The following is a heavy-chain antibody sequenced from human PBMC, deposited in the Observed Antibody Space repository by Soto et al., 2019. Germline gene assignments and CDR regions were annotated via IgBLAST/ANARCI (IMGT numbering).Heavy chain of an antibody. Sequence: EVQLVESGGGLVQPGGSLRLSCEASGFTFRNYDMHWVRQGTGKGLEWVSGISAAGDPDYADSVEGRFTISRENAQNSFFLQMNSLRVGDTAVYYCARTDRDLYGLDVWCQGTTVIVSS. J-gene: IGHJ6*02. V-gene: IGHV3-13*05. CDR1: GFTFRNYD. CDR3: ARTDRDLYGLDV. CDR2: ISAAGDP.